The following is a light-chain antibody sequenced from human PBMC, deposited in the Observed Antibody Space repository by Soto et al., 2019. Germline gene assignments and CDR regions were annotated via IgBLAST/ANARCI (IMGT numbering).Light chain of an antibody. Sequence: DIQMAQSPSSLSASVGDRVTITCRASQSISSYLNWYQLKPGKAPNLLIYTASSLQSGAPSRFSGSGSGTDFTLTISSLQPEDFAIYYCQQSYSTPQPFGQGTKVEIK. V-gene: IGKV1-39*01. CDR2: TAS. CDR1: QSISSY. J-gene: IGKJ1*01. CDR3: QQSYSTPQP.